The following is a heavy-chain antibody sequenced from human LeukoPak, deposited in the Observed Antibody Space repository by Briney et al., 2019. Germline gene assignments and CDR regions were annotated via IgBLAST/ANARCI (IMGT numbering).Heavy chain of an antibody. CDR2: ITGSGGST. CDR3: AKVQRFHYYYGMDV. V-gene: IGHV3-23*01. Sequence: QPAVSLRLSCVASGVSFSNFAMNWVRQAPGKGLEWVSGITGSGGSTNYADSVKGRFTISRDNSKNTLFLQMNTLRAEDTAVYYCAKVQRFHYYYGMDVWGQGTTVTVSS. CDR1: GVSFSNFA. J-gene: IGHJ6*02. D-gene: IGHD2/OR15-2a*01.